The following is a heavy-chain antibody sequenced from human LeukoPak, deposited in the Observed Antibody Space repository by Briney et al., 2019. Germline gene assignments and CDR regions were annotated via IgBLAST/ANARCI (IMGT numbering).Heavy chain of an antibody. CDR3: AGEIQGRGACYFDY. CDR1: NGSLNNYY. J-gene: IGHJ4*03. Sequence: SETLSLTCTASNGSLNNYYWAWIRQPPGKELEWIGYVYYSGSTNYNPSLKSRVTMSVDTSTNEFSLQLTSVTAADTAVYFCAGEIQGRGACYFDYWGQGKLVTVSS. CDR2: VYYSGST. D-gene: IGHD3-10*01. V-gene: IGHV4-59*01.